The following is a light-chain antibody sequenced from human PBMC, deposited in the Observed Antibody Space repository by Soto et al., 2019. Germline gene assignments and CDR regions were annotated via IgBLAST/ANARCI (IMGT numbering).Light chain of an antibody. Sequence: LTQPASVSGSPGQSITISCTGTISDVGGYNTVSWYQQHPGKVPKLMIHDVSDRPSWVSDRFSGSKSGNTASLTISGLQAEDEADYYCSSYTTSISYVFGSGTKVTVL. V-gene: IGLV2-14*01. CDR1: ISDVGGYNT. CDR2: DVS. J-gene: IGLJ1*01. CDR3: SSYTTSISYV.